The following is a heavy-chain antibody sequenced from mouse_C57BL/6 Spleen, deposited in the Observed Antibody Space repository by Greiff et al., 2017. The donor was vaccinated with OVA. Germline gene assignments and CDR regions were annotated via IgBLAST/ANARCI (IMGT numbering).Heavy chain of an antibody. CDR1: GYSITSGYY. Sequence: EVKLQESGPGLVKPSQSLSLTCSVTGYSITSGYYWNWIRQFPGNKLEWMGYISYDGSNNYNPSLKNRISITRDTSKNQFFLKLNSVTTEETATYYCAREGDYGGLDYWGQGTTLTVSS. V-gene: IGHV3-6*01. D-gene: IGHD2-4*01. J-gene: IGHJ2*01. CDR2: ISYDGSN. CDR3: AREGDYGGLDY.